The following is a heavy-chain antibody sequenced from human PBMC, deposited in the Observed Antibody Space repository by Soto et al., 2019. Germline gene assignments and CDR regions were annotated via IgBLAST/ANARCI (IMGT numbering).Heavy chain of an antibody. D-gene: IGHD1-7*01. V-gene: IGHV4-38-2*02. CDR3: ARDRLTATTYWFDP. CDR1: GYSISSGYY. Sequence: SETLSLTCVVSGYSISSGYYWGWIRQPPGKGLEWIGSIFHGGSTYYNPSLKSRVTISVDTSKNQFSLNLSSVTAADTAPYYCARDRLTATTYWFDPWGQGTLVTVSS. J-gene: IGHJ5*02. CDR2: IFHGGST.